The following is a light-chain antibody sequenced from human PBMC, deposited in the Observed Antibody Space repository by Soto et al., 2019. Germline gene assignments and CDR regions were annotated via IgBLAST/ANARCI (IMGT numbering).Light chain of an antibody. J-gene: IGKJ4*01. CDR3: QQYGSSPLT. CDR1: QSVSSSY. Sequence: EIVLTQSPGTLSLSPGERATLSCRASQSVSSSYLAWYQQKPGQAPRLLIYGASSRATGIPDRFSGSGYGKDFTLTIRRLEPEDFAGYYCQQYGSSPLTFGGGSKVEIK. CDR2: GAS. V-gene: IGKV3-20*01.